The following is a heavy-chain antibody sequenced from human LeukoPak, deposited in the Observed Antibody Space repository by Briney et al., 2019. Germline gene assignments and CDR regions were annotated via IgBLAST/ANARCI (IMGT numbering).Heavy chain of an antibody. D-gene: IGHD1-1*01. Sequence: GGSLRLSCAASGFTFSSYWMPWVRQAPGKGLVWVSRLNSDGGSTRYTDSVKGRFTISRDNAKNTLYLQMNSLRAEDTAVYYCAREILEPGKTHEYWGQGTLVTVSS. CDR2: LNSDGGST. J-gene: IGHJ4*02. V-gene: IGHV3-74*01. CDR1: GFTFSSYW. CDR3: AREILEPGKTHEY.